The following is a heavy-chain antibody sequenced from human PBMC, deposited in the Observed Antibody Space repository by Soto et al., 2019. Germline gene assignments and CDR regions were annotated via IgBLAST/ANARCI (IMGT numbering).Heavy chain of an antibody. Sequence: SETLSLTCTVSGGSIISYYWSWIRQPPGKGLEWIGYIYYSGSTNYNPSLKSRVTISVDTSKNQFPLKLSSVTAADTAVYYCAGCIAAAGSGWFDPWGQGTLVTVSS. CDR1: GGSIISYY. CDR3: AGCIAAAGSGWFDP. J-gene: IGHJ5*02. V-gene: IGHV4-59*01. D-gene: IGHD6-13*01. CDR2: IYYSGST.